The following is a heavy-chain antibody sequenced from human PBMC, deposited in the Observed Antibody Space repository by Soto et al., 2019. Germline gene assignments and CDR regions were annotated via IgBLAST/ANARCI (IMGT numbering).Heavy chain of an antibody. J-gene: IGHJ3*02. Sequence: GSLRLSCAASGFTFSRNWMTWVRQAPGKGLEWLANTKEDESERYYVDSVKGRFTISRDNAKNSLYLQINSLRAEDTAVYYCARSMGWRDAFDIWGQGTTVTVSS. CDR3: ARSMGWRDAFDI. CDR1: GFTFSRNW. V-gene: IGHV3-7*01. D-gene: IGHD3-10*01. CDR2: TKEDESER.